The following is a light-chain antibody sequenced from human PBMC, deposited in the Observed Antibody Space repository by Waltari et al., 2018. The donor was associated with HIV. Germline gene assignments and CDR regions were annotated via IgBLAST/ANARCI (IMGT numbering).Light chain of an antibody. Sequence: SYELTQPPSVSVSPGQTASITCSGDRLGDEYVSWYQQKPGQSPVLVIYQDTKRPSGIPERFSGSNSGNTATLTIRGTQAMDEADYYCQAWDSGTWVFGGGTKLTVL. CDR2: QDT. J-gene: IGLJ3*02. CDR1: RLGDEY. V-gene: IGLV3-1*01. CDR3: QAWDSGTWV.